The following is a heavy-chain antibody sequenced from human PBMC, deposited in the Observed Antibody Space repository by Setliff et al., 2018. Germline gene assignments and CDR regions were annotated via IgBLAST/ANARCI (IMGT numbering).Heavy chain of an antibody. D-gene: IGHD1-26*01. CDR1: GFTFSSYA. Sequence: LRLSCAASGFTFSSYAMNWVRQAPGKWLECVATISGSGGNTDYADSVKGRFTISRDDSLGTLYLRMNSLRAEDTAIYYCAKDRVPDNIWDFDSWGPGTLVTVS. CDR3: AKDRVPDNIWDFDS. J-gene: IGHJ5*01. CDR2: ISGSGGNT. V-gene: IGHV3-23*01.